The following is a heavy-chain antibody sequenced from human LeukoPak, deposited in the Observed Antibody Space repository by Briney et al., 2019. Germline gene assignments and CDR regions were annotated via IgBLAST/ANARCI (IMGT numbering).Heavy chain of an antibody. CDR1: GYTFTSYS. CDR3: ARYYDFWSGSKGGFDY. CDR2: ISAYNGNT. J-gene: IGHJ4*02. D-gene: IGHD3-3*01. Sequence: ASVKVSCKASGYTFTSYSISWVRQAPGQGLEWLGWISAYNGNTNYAQKLQGRVTMTTDTSTSTAYMELRSLRSDDTAVYYCARYYDFWSGSKGGFDYWGQGTLVTVSS. V-gene: IGHV1-18*01.